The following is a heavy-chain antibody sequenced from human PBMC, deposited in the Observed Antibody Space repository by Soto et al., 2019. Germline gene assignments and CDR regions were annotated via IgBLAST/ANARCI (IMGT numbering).Heavy chain of an antibody. CDR1: GASIRDYY. CDR3: ARMYFYGSGGHYPFDY. D-gene: IGHD3-22*01. CDR2: IHHSGST. J-gene: IGHJ4*02. V-gene: IGHV4-59*01. Sequence: TSETLSLTCTVSGASIRDYYWSWIRPSPGKEPEWIGYIHHSGSTNFNPSLKSRVTISLDTSESQFSLKLDSVTTADTAVYYCARMYFYGSGGHYPFDYWGQGTLVTVSS.